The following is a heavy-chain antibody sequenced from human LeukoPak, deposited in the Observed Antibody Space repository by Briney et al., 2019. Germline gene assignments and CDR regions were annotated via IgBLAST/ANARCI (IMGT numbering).Heavy chain of an antibody. J-gene: IGHJ5*02. CDR1: GFTFRAYS. D-gene: IGHD3-10*01. Sequence: GGSLRLSCAASGFTFRAYSMNWVRQAPGKGLEWVSFISGITSDVYYAESVKGRFTISRDNAKNSLYLQMNSLRDEDTAVYYCARVSLYYYDAGSPGPPFDPWGQGTLVTVSS. V-gene: IGHV3-48*02. CDR3: ARVSLYYYDAGSPGPPFDP. CDR2: ISGITSDV.